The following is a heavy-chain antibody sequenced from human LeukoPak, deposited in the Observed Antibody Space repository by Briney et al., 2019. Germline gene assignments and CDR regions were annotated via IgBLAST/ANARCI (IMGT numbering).Heavy chain of an antibody. Sequence: EESLKISCKGSGYSFTSYWIGWVRQMLGKGLEWMGIIYPGDSDTRYSPSFQGQVTISADKSISTAYLQWSSLKASDTAMYYCARLFPRAGDCSGGTCYSGGAFDIWGQGTMVTVSS. CDR2: IYPGDSDT. J-gene: IGHJ3*02. D-gene: IGHD2-15*01. CDR1: GYSFTSYW. V-gene: IGHV5-51*01. CDR3: ARLFPRAGDCSGGTCYSGGAFDI.